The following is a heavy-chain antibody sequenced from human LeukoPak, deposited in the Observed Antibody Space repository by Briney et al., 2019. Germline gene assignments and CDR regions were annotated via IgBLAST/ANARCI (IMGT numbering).Heavy chain of an antibody. J-gene: IGHJ4*02. Sequence: SETLSLTCTVSGGSISSYYWSWIRQPPGKGLEWTGYIYYSGRTNYNPSLKSRVTISVDTSKNQFSLKLSSVTAADAAVYYCARGPNRYYFDYWGQGTLVTVSS. V-gene: IGHV4-59*01. D-gene: IGHD2/OR15-2a*01. CDR3: ARGPNRYYFDY. CDR2: IYYSGRT. CDR1: GGSISSYY.